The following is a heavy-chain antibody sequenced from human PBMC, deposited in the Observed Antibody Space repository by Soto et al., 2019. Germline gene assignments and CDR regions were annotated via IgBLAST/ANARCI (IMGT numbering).Heavy chain of an antibody. V-gene: IGHV1-18*01. CDR3: GRTESAFYCNSMRGMDV. CDR2: ISAYNGNT. Sequence: ASVKVSCKASGYSFDDYGISWVRQVPGQGLEWMGWISAYNGNTNFAQRFQGRVTLTTDTSTSTAYMEVRSLRSDDTAVYFCGRTESAFYCNSMRGMDVWGHGTLVTVSS. D-gene: IGHD4-4*01. J-gene: IGHJ6*02. CDR1: GYSFDDYG.